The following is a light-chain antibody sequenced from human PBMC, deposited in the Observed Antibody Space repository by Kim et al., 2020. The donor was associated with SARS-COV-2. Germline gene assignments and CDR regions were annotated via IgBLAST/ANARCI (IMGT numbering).Light chain of an antibody. CDR3: LQHNTYPLT. CDR1: QGINNY. V-gene: IGKV1-17*03. J-gene: IGKJ4*01. CDR2: AAS. Sequence: ALVGHRVTITFRASQGINNYLAWFQQKPGKVPKRLIYAASTLQSGVPSRFSGSVSGTEFTLTISSLQPEDSATYYCLQHNTYPLTFGGGTKVDIK.